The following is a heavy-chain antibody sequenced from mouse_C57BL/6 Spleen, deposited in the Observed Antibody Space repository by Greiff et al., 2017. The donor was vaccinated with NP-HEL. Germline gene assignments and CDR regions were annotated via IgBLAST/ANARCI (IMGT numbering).Heavy chain of an antibody. CDR2: IDPETGGT. D-gene: IGHD2-4*01. CDR1: GYTFTDYE. CDR3: TRGDYDY. V-gene: IGHV1-15*01. Sequence: QVQLQQSGAELVRPGASVTLSCKASGYTFTDYEMHWVKQTPVHGLEWIGAIDPETGGTAYNQKFKGKAILTADKSSSTAYMELRSLTSDDSAVYYCTRGDYDYWGQGTTLTVSS. J-gene: IGHJ2*01.